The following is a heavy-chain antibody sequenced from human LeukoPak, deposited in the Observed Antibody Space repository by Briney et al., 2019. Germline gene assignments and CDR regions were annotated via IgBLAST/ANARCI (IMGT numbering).Heavy chain of an antibody. CDR1: GFMVSNYA. D-gene: IGHD5-12*01. Sequence: AGGSLSLVCAACGFMVSNYALTWVRQAAGEGVEWVWIISSSGGNRYYAAAVKGLFTISRNTSKNTLFLKMNSLRAEDTAMFYCAHLTRGYSDSDYGFWGQGTLVTVSS. CDR3: AHLTRGYSDSDYGF. J-gene: IGHJ4*02. V-gene: IGHV3-23*01. CDR2: ISSSGGNR.